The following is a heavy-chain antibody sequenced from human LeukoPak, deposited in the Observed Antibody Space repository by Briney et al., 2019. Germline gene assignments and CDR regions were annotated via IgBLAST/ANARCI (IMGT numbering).Heavy chain of an antibody. V-gene: IGHV3-7*01. D-gene: IGHD6-13*01. J-gene: IGHJ4*02. Sequence: GGSLRLSCAASGFTFSSHLMTWVRQAPGKGLEWVANIYQDGREKYYAVSVKGRFTISRDNAKNSLFLQMDSLRAEDTAVYYCVGERPSSSWYDYWGQGTLVTVPS. CDR3: VGERPSSSWYDY. CDR1: GFTFSSHL. CDR2: IYQDGREK.